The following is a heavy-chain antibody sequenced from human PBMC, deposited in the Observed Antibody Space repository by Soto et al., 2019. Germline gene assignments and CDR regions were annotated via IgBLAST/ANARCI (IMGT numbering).Heavy chain of an antibody. CDR1: GFTVSSNY. Sequence: EVQLVESGGGLVQPGGSLRLLCAVSGFTVSSNYMSWVRQAPGKGLEWVSVIYSGGSTYYADSVKGRFTISRDNSKNTLYLEMNSLRAEDTAVHYCARDPYYWGQGTLVTVSS. CDR3: ARDPYY. V-gene: IGHV3-66*01. CDR2: IYSGGST. J-gene: IGHJ4*02.